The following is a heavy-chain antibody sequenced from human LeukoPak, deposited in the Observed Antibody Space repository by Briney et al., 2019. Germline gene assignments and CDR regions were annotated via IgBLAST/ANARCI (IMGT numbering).Heavy chain of an antibody. D-gene: IGHD3-22*01. J-gene: IGHJ4*02. Sequence: GGSLRLSCAASGLTFSNAWMNWVRQAPGKGLEWVGRIKSKTDGGTTDYVAPVKGRFTISRDDSKNTLYLQMNSLKTEDTAVYYCTTAYYYDSSGYHPFDYWGQGTLVTVSS. V-gene: IGHV3-15*07. CDR1: GLTFSNAW. CDR3: TTAYYYDSSGYHPFDY. CDR2: IKSKTDGGTT.